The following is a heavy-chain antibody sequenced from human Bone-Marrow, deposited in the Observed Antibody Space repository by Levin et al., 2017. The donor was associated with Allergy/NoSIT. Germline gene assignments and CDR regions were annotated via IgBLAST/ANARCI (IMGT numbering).Heavy chain of an antibody. Sequence: GASVKVSCKASGFTFSSTAVQWVRQARGQRLEWIGWIVVGSGNTKYAPKFQERVTITRDMSTSTAYMELSSLRSEDTAVYYCAASPLANDYGEYAYYFDNWGQGTLVTVSS. CDR2: IVVGSGNT. CDR3: AASPLANDYGEYAYYFDN. V-gene: IGHV1-58*01. D-gene: IGHD4-17*01. CDR1: GFTFSSTA. J-gene: IGHJ4*02.